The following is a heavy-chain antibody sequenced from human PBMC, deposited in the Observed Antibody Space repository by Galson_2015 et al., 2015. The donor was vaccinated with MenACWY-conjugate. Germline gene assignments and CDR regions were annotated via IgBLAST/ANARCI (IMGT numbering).Heavy chain of an antibody. CDR1: GSTFTTYW. Sequence: QSGAEVKKPGESLKISCKGSGSTFTTYWIGWVRQLPGKGLEWMGLISPGDSETRYSPAFQGQVTNSADKSISTAYVQWDSLQASDTSMYYFTRHPPGGRGTDVWGPGTTVTVSS. CDR2: ISPGDSET. J-gene: IGHJ6*02. V-gene: IGHV5-51*01. CDR3: TRHPPGGRGTDV. D-gene: IGHD1-26*01.